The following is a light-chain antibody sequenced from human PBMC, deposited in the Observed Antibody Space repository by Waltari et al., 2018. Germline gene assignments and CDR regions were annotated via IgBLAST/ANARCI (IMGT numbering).Light chain of an antibody. Sequence: QSALTQPASVSGSPGQSITISCTGTSSDVGAHHHVSWYQQHPDKAPKRMIYDVSNRPSGVSNRFSASKSDNMASLTISGLQAEDEADYYCSSYTTSSTMVFGTGTKVTVV. V-gene: IGLV2-14*01. CDR3: SSYTTSSTMV. J-gene: IGLJ1*01. CDR1: SSDVGAHHH. CDR2: DVS.